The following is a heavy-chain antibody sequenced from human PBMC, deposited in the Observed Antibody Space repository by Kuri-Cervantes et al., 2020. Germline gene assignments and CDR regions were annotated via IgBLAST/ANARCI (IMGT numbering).Heavy chain of an antibody. J-gene: IGHJ6*02. CDR3: ARDLTTVTTGYYYYGMDV. CDR2: INHSGST. V-gene: IGHV4-34*01. Sequence: SETLSLTCAVYGGSFSGYYWSWIRQPPGKGLERIGEINHSGSTNYNPSLKSRVTISVDTSKNQFSLKLSSVTAADTAVYYCARDLTTVTTGYYYYGMDVWGQGTTVTVSS. D-gene: IGHD4-11*01. CDR1: GGSFSGYY.